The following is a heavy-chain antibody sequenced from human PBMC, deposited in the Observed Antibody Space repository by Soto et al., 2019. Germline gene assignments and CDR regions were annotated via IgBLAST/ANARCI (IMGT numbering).Heavy chain of an antibody. V-gene: IGHV1-18*01. D-gene: IGHD3-9*01. CDR2: ISAYNGNT. Sequence: VSVKVSCKASGYTFTSYGISWVRQAPGQGLEWMGWISAYNGNTNYAQKLQGRVTMTTDTSTSTAYMELRSLRSDDTAVYYCARSRLDILTGYYNVTYYYGMDVWGQGTTVTVSS. CDR3: ARSRLDILTGYYNVTYYYGMDV. CDR1: GYTFTSYG. J-gene: IGHJ6*02.